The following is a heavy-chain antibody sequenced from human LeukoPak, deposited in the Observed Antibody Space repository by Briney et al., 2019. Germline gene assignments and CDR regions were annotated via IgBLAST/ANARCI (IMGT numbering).Heavy chain of an antibody. CDR1: GYTFTTYG. V-gene: IGHV1-2*02. CDR2: INPNSGGA. Sequence: GASGKVSCKASGYTFTTYGISGVRQAPGPGLEWMGWINPNSGGAKYAQKFQGRVTMTRDTSISTAYMELSRLRSDDTAVYYCARGGLLWFGEFHPPMDVWGKGTKVTVSS. D-gene: IGHD3-10*01. J-gene: IGHJ6*03. CDR3: ARGGLLWFGEFHPPMDV.